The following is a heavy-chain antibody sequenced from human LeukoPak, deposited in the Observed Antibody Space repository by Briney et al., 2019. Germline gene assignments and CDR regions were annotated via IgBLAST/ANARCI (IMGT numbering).Heavy chain of an antibody. Sequence: GGSLRLSCAASGGTFSTYAMNWVRQAPGKGLEWVSSISESATSIFYADSVKRRFTVSRDNAKNSLYMQINSLRAEDLAVYYCASRYCTDSNCYSFDYWGQGPLATVSS. CDR1: GGTFSTYA. D-gene: IGHD2-15*01. CDR2: ISESATSI. J-gene: IGHJ4*02. CDR3: ASRYCTDSNCYSFDY. V-gene: IGHV3-21*01.